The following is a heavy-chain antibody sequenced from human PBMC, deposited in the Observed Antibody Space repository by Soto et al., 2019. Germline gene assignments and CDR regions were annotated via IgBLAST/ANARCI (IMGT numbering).Heavy chain of an antibody. J-gene: IGHJ4*02. CDR3: ARGRHSLFHX. CDR1: GFTFSSYG. CDR2: IWYDGNNK. Sequence: GGSLRLSCAASGFTFSSYGMHWVRQAPGKGLEWVSFIWYDGNNKYYEDSVKGRFTISRDNSKNTLYVQMTSLRAEDTAIYYCARGRHSLFHXWGQVTLVTASX. D-gene: IGHD2-21*01. V-gene: IGHV3-33*01.